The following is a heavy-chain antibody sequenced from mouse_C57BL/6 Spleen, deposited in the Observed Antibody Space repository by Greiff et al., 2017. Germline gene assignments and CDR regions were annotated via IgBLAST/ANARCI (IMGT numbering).Heavy chain of an antibody. Sequence: VQLQQSGAELVKPGASVKLSCKASGYTFTSYWMHWVKQRPGQGLEWIGMIHPNSGSTNYNEKFKSKATLTVDKSSSTAYMQLSSLTSEDSAVYYCARWRCITTDAMDYWGQGTSVTVSS. CDR1: GYTFTSYW. V-gene: IGHV1-64*01. CDR2: IHPNSGST. CDR3: ARWRCITTDAMDY. D-gene: IGHD1-1*01. J-gene: IGHJ4*01.